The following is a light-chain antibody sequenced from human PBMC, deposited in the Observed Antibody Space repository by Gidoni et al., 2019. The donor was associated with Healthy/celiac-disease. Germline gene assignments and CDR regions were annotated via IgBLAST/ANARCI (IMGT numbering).Light chain of an antibody. J-gene: IGKJ4*01. CDR2: GAS. V-gene: IGKV3-20*01. CDR3: QQYGSSPFT. CDR1: QSVSSSY. Sequence: EIVLTQFQATLSLSPGERATLSGRASQSVSSSYLAWYQQKPGQAPRLLIYGASSRATGIPDRFSGSGSGTDFTLTISRLEPEDFAVYYCQQYGSSPFTFGGGTKVEIK.